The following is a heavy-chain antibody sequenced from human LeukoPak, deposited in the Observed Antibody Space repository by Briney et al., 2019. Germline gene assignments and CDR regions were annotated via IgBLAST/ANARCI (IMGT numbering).Heavy chain of an antibody. CDR3: ANHYSGGTCYRYYFDH. CDR2: IYYTGST. Sequence: PSQTLSLTCTVSGASISSGGYYWSWLRQHPAKGLEWIGYIYYTGSTYYNPSLKSRVTMSVDTSKNQFSLTLSSVTAADTGVYYCANHYSGGTCYRYYFDHWGQGTLVTVSA. CDR1: GASISSGGYY. D-gene: IGHD2-15*01. V-gene: IGHV4-31*03. J-gene: IGHJ4*02.